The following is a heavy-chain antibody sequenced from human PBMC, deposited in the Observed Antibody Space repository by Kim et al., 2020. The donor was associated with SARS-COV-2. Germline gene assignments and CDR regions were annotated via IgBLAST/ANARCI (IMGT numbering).Heavy chain of an antibody. CDR1: GFTFGSFA. Sequence: GGSLRLSCAASGFTFGSFAMSWVRQVPGKGLEWISALRGSGGGTSEADSVKGRFTISRDNPGNTLYLQMNSLRAEDTAIYYCAKGGYSSTRTPSDDHWGQGTLVIVSS. J-gene: IGHJ4*02. CDR2: LRGSGGGT. V-gene: IGHV3-23*01. CDR3: AKGGYSSTRTPSDDH. D-gene: IGHD6-13*01.